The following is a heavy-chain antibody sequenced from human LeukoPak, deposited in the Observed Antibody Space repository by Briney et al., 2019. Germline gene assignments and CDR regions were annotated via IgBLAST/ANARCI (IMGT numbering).Heavy chain of an antibody. CDR3: GYQQLGDYYYGMDV. V-gene: IGHV4-59*01. Sequence: SETLSLTCTVSGGSISNYYWSWIRQPPGNGLEWIGYIYYSGSTNYKPSLKSRVAMSVYTSKNQFSLKLSSVTAADTAVYYCGYQQLGDYYYGMDVWGQGTTVTVSS. D-gene: IGHD6-13*01. J-gene: IGHJ6*02. CDR2: IYYSGST. CDR1: GGSISNYY.